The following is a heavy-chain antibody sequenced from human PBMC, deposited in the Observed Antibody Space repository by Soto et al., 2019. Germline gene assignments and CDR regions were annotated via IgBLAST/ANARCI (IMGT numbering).Heavy chain of an antibody. Sequence: QVQLVQSGAEVKKPGASVKVSCKASGYTFTSYGISWVRQAPGQGLEWMGWISAYNGNTNYAQKFQGRVTITADESTSTAYMELSSLRSEDTAVYYCARGSSWYNLDDAFDIWGQGTMVTVSS. V-gene: IGHV1-18*01. CDR3: ARGSSWYNLDDAFDI. D-gene: IGHD6-13*01. CDR1: GYTFTSYG. CDR2: ISAYNGNT. J-gene: IGHJ3*02.